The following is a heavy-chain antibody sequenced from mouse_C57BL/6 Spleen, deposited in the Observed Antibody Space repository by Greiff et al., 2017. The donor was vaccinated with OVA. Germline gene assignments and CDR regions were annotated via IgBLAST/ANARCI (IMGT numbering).Heavy chain of an antibody. CDR3: ARPSYYCGSSYGYFDY. V-gene: IGHV1-69*01. J-gene: IGHJ2*01. D-gene: IGHD1-1*01. Sequence: QVQLQQPGAELVMPGASVKLSCKASGYTFTSYWMHWVKQRPGQGLEWIGEIDPSDSYTNYNQKFKGKSTLTVAKYSSTAYMQLSSLTSEDSAVYYCARPSYYCGSSYGYFDYWGQGTTLTVSS. CDR2: IDPSDSYT. CDR1: GYTFTSYW.